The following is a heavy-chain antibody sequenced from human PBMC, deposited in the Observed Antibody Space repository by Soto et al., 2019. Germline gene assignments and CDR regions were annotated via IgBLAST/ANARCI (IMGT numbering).Heavy chain of an antibody. CDR3: AKARGFSGYDWGDAFDI. D-gene: IGHD5-12*01. J-gene: IGHJ3*02. CDR2: ISGSGASR. V-gene: IGHV3-23*01. Sequence: EVQLLESGGGLLQKGGSLRLSWAASGFTFSSYARNWVRQAPGKGLEWVSTISGSGASRYYADSVKGRFTISRDSSKNTLYLQMNSPRAEDTAVYYCAKARGFSGYDWGDAFDIWGQGTMVTVSS. CDR1: GFTFSSYA.